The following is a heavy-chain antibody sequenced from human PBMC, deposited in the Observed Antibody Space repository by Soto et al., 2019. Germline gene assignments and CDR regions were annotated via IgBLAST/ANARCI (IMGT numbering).Heavy chain of an antibody. CDR1: GGTFSSYA. CDR3: XXXXXXXGYYYY. D-gene: IGHD3-22*01. CDR2: IIPIFGTA. J-gene: IGHJ4*02. Sequence: QVQLVQSGAEVKKPGSSVKVSCKASGGTFSSYAIXWVRQAXGQGLEWMGGIIPIFGTANYAQKFQGRVTITADESTSTAYMELSSXXSXXXXXYXXXXXXXXXGYYYYWGQGTLVTVSS. V-gene: IGHV1-69*01.